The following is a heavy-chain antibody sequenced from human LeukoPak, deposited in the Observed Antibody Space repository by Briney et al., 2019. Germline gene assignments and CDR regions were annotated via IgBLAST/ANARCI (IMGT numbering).Heavy chain of an antibody. D-gene: IGHD6-19*01. CDR1: GYTSTSYG. CDR3: ARDTYNSGWCSDY. Sequence: ASVKVSCKTSGYTSTSYGISWVRQAPGHGLEWMGWISTYNGNTNYAQNLQGRIIMTTDTSTSTAYVELRSLRSDDTAVYYCARDTYNSGWCSDYWGQGTLVTVSS. J-gene: IGHJ4*02. CDR2: ISTYNGNT. V-gene: IGHV1-18*01.